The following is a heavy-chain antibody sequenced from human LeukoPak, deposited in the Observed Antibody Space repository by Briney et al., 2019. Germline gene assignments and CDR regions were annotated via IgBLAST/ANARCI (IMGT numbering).Heavy chain of an antibody. CDR2: INHSGST. J-gene: IGHJ4*02. CDR1: GGSFSGYY. V-gene: IGHV4-34*01. D-gene: IGHD6-13*01. CDR3: ARGIRRIAAAGSRFDY. Sequence: SETLSLTCAVYGGSFSGYYWSWIRQPPGKGLEWIGEINHSGSTNYNPSLKSRVTISVDTSKNQFSLRLISVTAADTAVYYCARGIRRIAAAGSRFDYWGQGTLVTVSS.